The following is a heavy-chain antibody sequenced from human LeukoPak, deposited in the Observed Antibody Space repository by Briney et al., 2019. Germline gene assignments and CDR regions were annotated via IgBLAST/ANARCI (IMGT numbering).Heavy chain of an antibody. CDR1: GFTFSSYA. Sequence: GGSLRLSCAASGFTFSSYAMSWVRQAPGKGLEWVSAISGSGGSTYYADSVKGRFTISRDNSKNTLYLQMNSLRAEDTAVYYCAKDSHDSSGYYYLRFDPQGQGTLVTVSS. CDR2: ISGSGGST. V-gene: IGHV3-23*01. CDR3: AKDSHDSSGYYYLRFDP. D-gene: IGHD3-22*01. J-gene: IGHJ5*02.